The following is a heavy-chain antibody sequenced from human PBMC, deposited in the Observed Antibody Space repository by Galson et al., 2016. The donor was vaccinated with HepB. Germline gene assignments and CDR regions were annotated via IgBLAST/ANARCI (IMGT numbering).Heavy chain of an antibody. CDR2: IWYDGNNQ. J-gene: IGHJ5*02. D-gene: IGHD2-21*02. Sequence: SLRLSCALSGLNFRTYGIHWVRQAPGRGLEWVAVIWYDGNNQYSAESVKDRFILSRDNSKNTLYLQMNSLRAEDTAVYYCTKDQLRYCGGDCYPGYNWFDPWGQGTLVTVSS. CDR3: TKDQLRYCGGDCYPGYNWFDP. V-gene: IGHV3-33*06. CDR1: GLNFRTYG.